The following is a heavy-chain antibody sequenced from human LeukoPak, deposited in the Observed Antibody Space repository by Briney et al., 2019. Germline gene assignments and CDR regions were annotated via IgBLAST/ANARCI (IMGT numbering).Heavy chain of an antibody. J-gene: IGHJ4*02. Sequence: GGSLRLSCAASGFTFSSYAMHWVRQAPGKGLEWVAVISYDGSNKYYADSVKGRFTISRDNSKNTLYLQMNSLRAEDTAVYYCAREVYYYDSSGYPYYFDYWGQGTLVTVSS. CDR3: AREVYYYDSSGYPYYFDY. CDR1: GFTFSSYA. D-gene: IGHD3-22*01. CDR2: ISYDGSNK. V-gene: IGHV3-30*04.